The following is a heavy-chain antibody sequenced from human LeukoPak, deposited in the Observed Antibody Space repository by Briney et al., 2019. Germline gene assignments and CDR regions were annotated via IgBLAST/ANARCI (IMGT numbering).Heavy chain of an antibody. CDR1: GGSISSSNW. Sequence: SGTLSLTCAVSGGSISSSNWWSWVRQPPGQGLEWIGEIYHSGSTNYNPSLKSRVTISVDKSKNQFSLKLSSVTAADTAVYYCARVNYYDSSGCIDYWGQGTLVTVSS. CDR3: ARVNYYDSSGCIDY. CDR2: IYHSGST. J-gene: IGHJ4*02. V-gene: IGHV4-4*02. D-gene: IGHD3-22*01.